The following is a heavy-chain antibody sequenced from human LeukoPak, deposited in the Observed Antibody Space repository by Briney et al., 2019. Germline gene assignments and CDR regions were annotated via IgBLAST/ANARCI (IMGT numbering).Heavy chain of an antibody. V-gene: IGHV4-34*01. Sequence: SETLSLTCAVYGGSFSGYYWSWIRQPPGKGLEWIGEINHSGSTNYNPSLKSRVTISVDTSKNQISLKLSSVTAADTAVFYCARARLRHWGSSCPTCWFDPWGQGTLVTVSS. CDR2: INHSGST. J-gene: IGHJ5*02. CDR1: GGSFSGYY. D-gene: IGHD6-13*01. CDR3: ARARLRHWGSSCPTCWFDP.